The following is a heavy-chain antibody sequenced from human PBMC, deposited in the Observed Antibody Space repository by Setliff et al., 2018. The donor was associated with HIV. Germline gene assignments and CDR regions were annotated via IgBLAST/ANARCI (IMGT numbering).Heavy chain of an antibody. CDR1: GYTFLTYG. Sequence: ASVKVSCKASGYTFLTYGISWVRQAPGHGLEWMGWISPYNGHTNYAQNFQGRVTMTTDTSTSRAYMELRSLRSDDPAAYFWARLGSGWSDSYYYAMDVWGQGTTVTVSS. D-gene: IGHD6-19*01. CDR3: ARLGSGWSDSYYYAMDV. CDR2: ISPYNGHT. V-gene: IGHV1-18*01. J-gene: IGHJ6*02.